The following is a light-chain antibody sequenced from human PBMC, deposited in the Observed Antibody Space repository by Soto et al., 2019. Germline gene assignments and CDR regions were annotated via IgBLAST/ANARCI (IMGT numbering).Light chain of an antibody. Sequence: ENVLTQSPGTLSLSPGERATLSCRASQSVTNSFFAWYQQKPGQAPRLLIYSISSRATGIPDRFSGSGSGTDFTLSISRLEPEDFVVYYCQQYSILPHTFGQGTKLEVK. J-gene: IGKJ2*01. V-gene: IGKV3-20*01. CDR3: QQYSILPHT. CDR2: SIS. CDR1: QSVTNSF.